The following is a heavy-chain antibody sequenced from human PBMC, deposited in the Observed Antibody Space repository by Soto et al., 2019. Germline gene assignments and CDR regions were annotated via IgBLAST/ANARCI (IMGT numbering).Heavy chain of an antibody. CDR3: ARVSSSIVVVPDYGMDV. V-gene: IGHV1-18*04. CDR1: GYTFISHG. Sequence: QVQLVQSGVEVKKPGASVKVSCKASGYTFISHGISWVRPAPGQGLAWMGWISGKNGNTNYAQKLQGRVTLTTDTSTSTAYMELRSLRSDDTAVYYCARVSSSIVVVPDYGMDVWGQGTTVTVSS. J-gene: IGHJ6*02. CDR2: ISGKNGNT. D-gene: IGHD2-15*01.